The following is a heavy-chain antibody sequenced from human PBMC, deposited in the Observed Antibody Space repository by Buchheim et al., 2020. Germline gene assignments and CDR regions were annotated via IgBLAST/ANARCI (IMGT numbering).Heavy chain of an antibody. CDR2: IGSISSPI. V-gene: IGHV3-48*01. Sequence: EVQLVESGGGLVQPGGPLRLSCAASGFTFSSHSMNWFRQAPGKGLEWVYFIGSISSPIYYADSVKGRFTISRANAKNSLYLQMNSLKGEDTAVYYCARDHCTNGVCYYHDSWGQGTL. CDR3: ARDHCTNGVCYYHDS. J-gene: IGHJ5*02. D-gene: IGHD2-8*01. CDR1: GFTFSSHS.